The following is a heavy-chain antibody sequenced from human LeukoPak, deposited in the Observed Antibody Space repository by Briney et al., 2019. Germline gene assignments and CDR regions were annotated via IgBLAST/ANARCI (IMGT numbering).Heavy chain of an antibody. CDR1: GFIFSSYT. Sequence: SGGSLRLSCAASGFIFSSYTMNWVRQAPGKGLEWVSFISSSSSYIYHADSVKGRFTISRDNAKNSLYLQMNSLRAEDTAVYYCARGLRDYYMDVWGKGTTVTVSS. J-gene: IGHJ6*03. CDR3: ARGLRDYYMDV. CDR2: ISSSSSYI. V-gene: IGHV3-21*01.